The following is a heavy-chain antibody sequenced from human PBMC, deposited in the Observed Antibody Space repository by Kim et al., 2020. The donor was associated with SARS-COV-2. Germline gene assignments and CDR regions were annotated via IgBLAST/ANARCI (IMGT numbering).Heavy chain of an antibody. V-gene: IGHV3-33*01. CDR3: ARVSLDSSGYYSEH. CDR2: IWYDGSNK. D-gene: IGHD3-22*01. CDR1: GFTFSSYG. J-gene: IGHJ1*01. Sequence: GGSLRLSCSASGFTFSSYGMHWVRQAPGKGLEWVAVIWYDGSNKYYADSVKGRFTISRDNSKNTLYLQMNSLRAEDTAVYYCARVSLDSSGYYSEHWGQGTLVTVSS.